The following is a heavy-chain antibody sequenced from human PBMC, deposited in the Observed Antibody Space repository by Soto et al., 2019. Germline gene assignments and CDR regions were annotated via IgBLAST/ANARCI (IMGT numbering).Heavy chain of an antibody. CDR2: ISYDGSNK. J-gene: IGHJ3*02. CDR1: GFTFSSYG. V-gene: IGHV3-30*18. Sequence: GGSLRLSCAASGFTFSSYGMHWVRQAPGKGLEWVAVISYDGSNKYYADSVKGRFTISRDNSKNTLYLQMNSLRAEDTAVYYCAKDEDDVLRFLEWLPDDAFDIWGQGTMVTVSS. CDR3: AKDEDDVLRFLEWLPDDAFDI. D-gene: IGHD3-3*01.